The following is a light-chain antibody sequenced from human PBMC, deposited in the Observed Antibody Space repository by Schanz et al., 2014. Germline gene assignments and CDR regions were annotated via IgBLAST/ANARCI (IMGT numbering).Light chain of an antibody. J-gene: IGKJ4*01. V-gene: IGKV3-20*01. CDR2: GAS. Sequence: EIVLTQSPGTLSLSPGERATLSCRASQSVRTTYLAWYQQKPSQAPRLLFYGASSRATGIPDRFSGSGSGTDFTLTISRREPEDFAVYFCQKYSTSTPTFGGGTKVEI. CDR3: QKYSTSTPT. CDR1: QSVRTTY.